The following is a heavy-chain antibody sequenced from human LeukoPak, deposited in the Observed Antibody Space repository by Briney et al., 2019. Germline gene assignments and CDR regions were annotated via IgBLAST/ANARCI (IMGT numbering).Heavy chain of an antibody. CDR1: GFTFSSYS. CDR3: ARDYSSLIAVAFYGMDV. J-gene: IGHJ6*02. D-gene: IGHD6-19*01. CDR2: ISSSGSTI. V-gene: IGHV3-21*04. Sequence: GGSLRLSCAASGFTFSSYSMNWVRQAPGKGLEWVSSISSSGSTIYYADSVKGRFTISRDNAKNSLYLQMNSLRAEDTAVYYCARDYSSLIAVAFYGMDVWGQGTTVTVSS.